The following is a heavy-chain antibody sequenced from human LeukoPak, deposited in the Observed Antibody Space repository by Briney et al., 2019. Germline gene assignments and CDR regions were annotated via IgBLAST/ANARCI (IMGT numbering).Heavy chain of an antibody. CDR3: AKGQGVDYYDSSGYFRY. J-gene: IGHJ4*02. CDR2: ISWNSGSI. Sequence: GGSLRLSCAASGFTFDDYSMHWVRQAPGKGLEWVSGISWNSGSIGYADSVKGRFTISRYNAKNSMYLQMNSLRAEDTALYYCAKGQGVDYYDSSGYFRYWGQGTLVTVSS. D-gene: IGHD3-22*01. CDR1: GFTFDDYS. V-gene: IGHV3-9*01.